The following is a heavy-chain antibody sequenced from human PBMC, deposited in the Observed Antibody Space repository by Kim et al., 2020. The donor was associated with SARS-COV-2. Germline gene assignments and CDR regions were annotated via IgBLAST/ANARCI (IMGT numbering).Heavy chain of an antibody. Sequence: AASGLTWGGGGRAGGGQAPWRGLEWVSYISGGGAKTYYAGSVKGVFTISRDNSKNTLFLQLNSLRAEDTALYYCAKCHSGWGNDAFDIWGLGTMVTVSS. J-gene: IGHJ3*02. CDR2: ISGGGAKT. V-gene: IGHV3-23*01. D-gene: IGHD3-10*01. CDR3: AKCHSGWGNDAFDI. CDR1: GLTWGGGG.